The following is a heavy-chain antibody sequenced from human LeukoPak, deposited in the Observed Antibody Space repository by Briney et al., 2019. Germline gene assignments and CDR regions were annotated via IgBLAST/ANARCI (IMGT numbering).Heavy chain of an antibody. CDR1: GFTFSSYA. J-gene: IGHJ4*02. V-gene: IGHV3-23*01. D-gene: IGHD1-26*01. CDR3: ARDYMAGATFEIQGPVDY. CDR2: ISASGGGT. Sequence: PGGSLRLSCAASGFTFSSYAMSWVRQAPGKGLEWVSAISASGGGTYYADSVKGRFTISRDISKNTVYLQMNSLRVEDTAVYYCARDYMAGATFEIQGPVDYWGQGTLVTVSS.